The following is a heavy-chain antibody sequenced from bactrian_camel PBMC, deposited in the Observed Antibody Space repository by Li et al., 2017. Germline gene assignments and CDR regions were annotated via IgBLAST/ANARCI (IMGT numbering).Heavy chain of an antibody. D-gene: IGHD4*01. CDR3: ATSSRCSLDARQYSG. CDR2: ISTGSGRT. V-gene: IGHV3S54*01. CDR1: SGTYTYNC. J-gene: IGHJ4*01. Sequence: HVQLVESGGGSVQTGGSLRLSCTASSGTYTYNCIGWFHQAPGKEREGVATISTGSGRTWVDASVAGRFTISHDRANNTVYLQMNSLRPEDTAVYYCATSSRCSLDARQYSGWGQGTQVTVS.